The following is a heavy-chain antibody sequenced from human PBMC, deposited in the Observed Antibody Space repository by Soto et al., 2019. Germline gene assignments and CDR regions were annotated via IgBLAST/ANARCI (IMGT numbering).Heavy chain of an antibody. V-gene: IGHV3-30*18. Sequence: QVQLVESGGGVVQPGRSLRLSCAASGFTFSNYGMHWVRQTPGKVLEWVAVISYDGSHEFYTDSVKGRFTISRDNSKNTLYLKMNSLKTEETAMYYCAKDPKCCTIGSHFLDNWFDPWGQGTLVTVSS. CDR1: GFTFSNYG. D-gene: IGHD2-8*01. J-gene: IGHJ5*02. CDR3: AKDPKCCTIGSHFLDNWFDP. CDR2: ISYDGSHE.